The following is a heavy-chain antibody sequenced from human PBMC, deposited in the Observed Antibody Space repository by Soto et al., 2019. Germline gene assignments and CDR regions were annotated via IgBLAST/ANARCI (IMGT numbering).Heavy chain of an antibody. CDR3: ALLGGITMIRGVLTAFDI. Sequence: SETLSLTCTVSGGSISSYYWSWIRLPPGKGLEWIGFIYYSGNTNYNPSLKSRVTISVDTSKNQCSLKLSSVTAADTAFYYCALLGGITMIRGVLTAFDIWGQETLVTVSS. V-gene: IGHV4-59*08. D-gene: IGHD3-10*01. CDR1: GGSISSYY. J-gene: IGHJ3*02. CDR2: IYYSGNT.